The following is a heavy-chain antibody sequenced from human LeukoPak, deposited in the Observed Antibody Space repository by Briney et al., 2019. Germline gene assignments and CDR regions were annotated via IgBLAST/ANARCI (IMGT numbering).Heavy chain of an antibody. J-gene: IGHJ4*02. V-gene: IGHV4-30-2*01. Sequence: SETLSLTCTVSGDSVSGPNYYWNWIRQPPGKGLEWIGYIYHSGSTYYNPSLKSRVTISVDRSKNQFSLKLSSVTAADTAVYYCARGDNGVEYYSDYWGQGTLVTVSS. CDR1: GDSVSGPNYY. D-gene: IGHD2-8*01. CDR2: IYHSGST. CDR3: ARGDNGVEYYSDY.